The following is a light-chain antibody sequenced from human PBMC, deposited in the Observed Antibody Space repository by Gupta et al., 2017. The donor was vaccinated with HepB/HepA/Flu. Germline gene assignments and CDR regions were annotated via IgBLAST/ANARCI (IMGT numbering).Light chain of an antibody. CDR2: TND. Sequence: QSVLTQPPSVSGAPGQRVTISCTGSSSNIGAGYGVHWYQKLPGTAPRLLIYTNDNRPSGVPDRFSASKSGTSASLAITGLQAEDEADYYCQSFDSGLTGRLFGGGTKLTVL. J-gene: IGLJ3*02. CDR3: QSFDSGLTGRL. CDR1: SSNIGAGYG. V-gene: IGLV1-40*01.